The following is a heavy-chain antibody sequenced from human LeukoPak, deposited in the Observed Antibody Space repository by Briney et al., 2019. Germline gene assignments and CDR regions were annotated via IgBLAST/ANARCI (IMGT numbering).Heavy chain of an antibody. CDR2: IIPIFGTP. CDR3: AREVAGEAGD. CDR1: GGTFSSYA. D-gene: IGHD6-19*01. Sequence: SVKVSCKASGGTFSSYAISWVRQAPGQGREWMGRIIPIFGTPNYAQKFQRRVTITTDESTSTAYMELSSLRSEDTAVYYCAREVAGEAGDWGQGTLVTVSS. J-gene: IGHJ4*02. V-gene: IGHV1-69*05.